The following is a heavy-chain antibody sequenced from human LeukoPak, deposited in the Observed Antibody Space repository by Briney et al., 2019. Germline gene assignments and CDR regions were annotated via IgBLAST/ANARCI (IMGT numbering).Heavy chain of an antibody. CDR2: FDPEDGET. V-gene: IGHV1-24*01. CDR3: AASGSYLVSYFDY. CDR1: GYTLTELS. J-gene: IGHJ4*02. Sequence: ASVRVSCKVSGYTLTELSMHWVRQAPGKGLEWMGGFDPEDGETIYAQKFQGRVTMTEDTSTDTAYMELSSLRSEDTAVYYCAASGSYLVSYFDYWGQGTLVTVSS. D-gene: IGHD1-26*01.